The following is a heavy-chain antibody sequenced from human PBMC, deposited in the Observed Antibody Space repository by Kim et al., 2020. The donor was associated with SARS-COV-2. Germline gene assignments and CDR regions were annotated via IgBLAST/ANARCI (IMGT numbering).Heavy chain of an antibody. J-gene: IGHJ4*02. CDR3: AREEYSSSWYFDY. D-gene: IGHD6-13*01. CDR1: GGSISSYY. V-gene: IGHV4-59*01. CDR2: IYYSGST. Sequence: SETLSLTCTVSGGSISSYYWSWIRQPPGKGLEWIGYIYYSGSTNYNPSLKSRVTLSVETSKNQFSLKLSPVTAADTAVYYCAREEYSSSWYFDYWGQGTLVTVSS.